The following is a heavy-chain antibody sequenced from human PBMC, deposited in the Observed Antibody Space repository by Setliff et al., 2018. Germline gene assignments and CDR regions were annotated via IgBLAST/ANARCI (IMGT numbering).Heavy chain of an antibody. CDR2: VNADGSTT. CDR3: AKDGGIRGFDY. V-gene: IGHV3-74*01. CDR1: GFTFSSYW. D-gene: IGHD3-16*01. Sequence: GSLRLSCAASGFTFSSYWMYWVRQDPGKGLVWVSRVNADGSTTFYADSVKRRFTVSRDNSKNTLYLHMNSLRADDTAVYYCAKDGGIRGFDYWGQGSRVTVSS. J-gene: IGHJ4*02.